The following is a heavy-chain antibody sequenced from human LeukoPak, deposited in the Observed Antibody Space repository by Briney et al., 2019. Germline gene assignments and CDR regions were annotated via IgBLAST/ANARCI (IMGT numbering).Heavy chain of an antibody. Sequence: GGSLRLSCAASGFTVSSNYMTWVRQAPGKGLEWVSVIYTGGTTYYADSVKGRFTISRDTSKNTLYLQMNSVRAEDTAVYYCARGGYYGSGSYSHHFDSWGQGTLVTVSS. V-gene: IGHV3-53*01. CDR2: IYTGGTT. CDR3: ARGGYYGSGSYSHHFDS. J-gene: IGHJ4*02. D-gene: IGHD3-10*01. CDR1: GFTVSSNY.